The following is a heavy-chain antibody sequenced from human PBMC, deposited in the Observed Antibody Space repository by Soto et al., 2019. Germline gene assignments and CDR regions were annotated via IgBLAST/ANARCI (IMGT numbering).Heavy chain of an antibody. CDR3: AKDSGAYVYYYYGIDV. J-gene: IGHJ6*02. CDR1: GFTFSSYG. D-gene: IGHD3-10*02. Sequence: PWGSLRLSCAASGFTFSSYGMHWVRQAPGKGLEWVAVISYDGSNKYYADSVKGRFTISRDNSKNTLYLQMNSLRAEDTAVYYCAKDSGAYVYYYYGIDVWAQGTTVTVSS. V-gene: IGHV3-30*18. CDR2: ISYDGSNK.